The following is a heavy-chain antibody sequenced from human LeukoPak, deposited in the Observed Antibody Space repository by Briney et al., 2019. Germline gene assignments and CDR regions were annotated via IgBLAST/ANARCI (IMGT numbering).Heavy chain of an antibody. CDR2: ISYDGSNK. D-gene: IGHD1-7*01. CDR3: AKDLAWNFCVDY. J-gene: IGHJ4*02. CDR1: GFAFSTYG. V-gene: IGHV3-30*18. Sequence: PGGSLRLSCAPSGFAFSTYGMHWVRQAPGKGLEGLAVISYDGSNKNYADSVKGRFTISRDNSKNTLYLQMNSLRAEDTAMYYCAKDLAWNFCVDYWGQGTLVTVSS.